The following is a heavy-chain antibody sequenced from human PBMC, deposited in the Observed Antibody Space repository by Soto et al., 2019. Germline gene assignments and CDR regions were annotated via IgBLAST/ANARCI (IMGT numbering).Heavy chain of an antibody. CDR1: GFTFSRYA. CDR2: ISGGGTTT. Sequence: GGSLRLSCAASGFTFSRYAMSWVRQAPGKGLEWVSVISGGGTTTYTADSVKGRFTISRDNSKNTLYLQMNSLRAEDTAVYFCAKDSATVRSPFDYWGQGALVTVSS. CDR3: AKDSATVRSPFDY. J-gene: IGHJ4*02. V-gene: IGHV3-23*01. D-gene: IGHD5-18*01.